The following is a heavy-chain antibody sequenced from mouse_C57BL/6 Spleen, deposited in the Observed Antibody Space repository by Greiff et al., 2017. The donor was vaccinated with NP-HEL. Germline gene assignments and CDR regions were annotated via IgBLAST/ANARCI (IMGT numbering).Heavy chain of an antibody. V-gene: IGHV1-4*01. D-gene: IGHD3-1*01. CDR2: INPSSGYT. J-gene: IGHJ3*01. Sequence: QVHVKQSGAELARPGASVKMSCKASGYTFTSYTMHWVKQRPGQGLEWIGYINPSSGYTKYNQKFKDKATLTADKSSSTAYMQLSSLTSEDSAVYYCARSRTARASFAYWGQGTLVTVSA. CDR1: GYTFTSYT. CDR3: ARSRTARASFAY.